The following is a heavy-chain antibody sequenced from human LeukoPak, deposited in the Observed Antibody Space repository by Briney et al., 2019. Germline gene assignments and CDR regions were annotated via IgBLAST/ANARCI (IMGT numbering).Heavy chain of an antibody. CDR2: IGRGGDTI. J-gene: IGHJ3*02. CDR1: GFTFSNYN. D-gene: IGHD3-9*01. CDR3: ARDDYYFDSHGGGTREFDT. Sequence: RGSLRLSCAASGFTFSNYNMNWVRQAPGKGLEWVSFIGRGGDTIYYEDSVKGRLNISRDNAKSSLYLQMNSLRTEDTALYYCARDDYYFDSHGGGTREFDTWGQGTMVIVSS. V-gene: IGHV3-48*01.